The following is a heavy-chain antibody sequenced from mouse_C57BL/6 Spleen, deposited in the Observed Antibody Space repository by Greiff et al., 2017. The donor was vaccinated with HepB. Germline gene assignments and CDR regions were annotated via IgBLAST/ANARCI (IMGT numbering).Heavy chain of an antibody. Sequence: EVQLVESGPSLVRPSQTLSHTCTVPGFSINSDCYWIWIRQFPGNKLEYIGYTFYSGITYYNPSLESRTYITRDTSKNQFSLKLSSVTTEDTATYYCARVDGYHWYFDVWGTGTTVTVSS. CDR3: ARVDGYHWYFDV. CDR2: TFYSGIT. D-gene: IGHD2-3*01. J-gene: IGHJ1*03. CDR1: GFSINSDCY. V-gene: IGHV3-3*01.